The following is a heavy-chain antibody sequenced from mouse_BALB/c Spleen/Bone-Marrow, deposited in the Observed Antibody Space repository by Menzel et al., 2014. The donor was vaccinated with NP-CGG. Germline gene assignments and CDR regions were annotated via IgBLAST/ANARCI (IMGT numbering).Heavy chain of an antibody. CDR3: ARLGIYYYGSSYGAMDY. D-gene: IGHD1-1*01. Sequence: QVQLQQSGAELVKPGASVKLSCKASGCTFTSYWMHWVKQRPGQGLEWIGEIDPSDSYTKYNQNFKGKATLTVDKSSSTAYIQLSSLTSEDSAVYYCARLGIYYYGSSYGAMDYWGQGTSVTVSS. J-gene: IGHJ4*01. CDR1: GCTFTSYW. V-gene: IGHV1-69*02. CDR2: IDPSDSYT.